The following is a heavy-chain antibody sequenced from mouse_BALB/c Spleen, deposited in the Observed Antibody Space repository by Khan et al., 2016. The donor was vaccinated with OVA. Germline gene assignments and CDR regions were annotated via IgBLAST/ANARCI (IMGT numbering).Heavy chain of an antibody. D-gene: IGHD2-14*01. CDR3: SRDGAYYKYSWFAY. V-gene: IGHV1-18*01. CDR1: GYTFSEYT. J-gene: IGHJ3*01. Sequence: VQLQQSGPEVVKPGASVKISCKTSGYTFSEYTMHWVKQSHGKSLEWVGGIIPSNGATKYNQKFKGKATLTVDKSSSTAYMERRSLTSEDSAFYYCSRDGAYYKYSWFAYWGQGTLVTVSA. CDR2: IIPSNGAT.